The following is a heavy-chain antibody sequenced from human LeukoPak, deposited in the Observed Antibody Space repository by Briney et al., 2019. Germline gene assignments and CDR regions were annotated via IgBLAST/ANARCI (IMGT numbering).Heavy chain of an antibody. J-gene: IGHJ4*02. CDR2: ISSSSSYI. V-gene: IGHV3-21*01. CDR1: GFTFTSYS. CDR3: ARGYCSGGNCYSTDY. Sequence: GGSLRLSXAASGFTFTSYSMNWVRQAPGKGLEWVSSISSSSSYIHYADSVKGRFTISRDNAKNSLYLQMSSLRAEDTAVYYCARGYCSGGNCYSTDYWGRGTLVTVSS. D-gene: IGHD2-15*01.